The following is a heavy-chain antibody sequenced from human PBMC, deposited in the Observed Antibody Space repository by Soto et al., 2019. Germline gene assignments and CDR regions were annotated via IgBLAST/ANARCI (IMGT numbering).Heavy chain of an antibody. CDR3: ARELAAGTDAFDI. CDR2: IYSGGST. V-gene: IGHV3-53*01. J-gene: IGHJ3*02. CDR1: GFTFSSNY. Sequence: PGGSLRLACAASGFTFSSNYMSWVRQAPGKGLEWVSVIYSGGSTYYADSVKGRFTISRDNSKNTLYLQMNSLRAEDTAVYYCARELAAGTDAFDIWGQGTMVTVSS. D-gene: IGHD6-13*01.